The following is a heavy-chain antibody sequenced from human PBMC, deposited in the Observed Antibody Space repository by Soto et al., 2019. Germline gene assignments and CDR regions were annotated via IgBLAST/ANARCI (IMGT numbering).Heavy chain of an antibody. CDR3: ARGRSVWVTIFGDEMEGYGAYFDY. J-gene: IGHJ4*02. D-gene: IGHD3-3*01. Sequence: GGSLRLSCAASGFTFSSYSMNWVRQAPGKGLEWVSYISSSSSTIYYADSVKGRFTISRDNAKNSLYLQMNSLRAEDTAVYYCARGRSVWVTIFGDEMEGYGAYFDYWGQGTLVTVSS. CDR1: GFTFSSYS. CDR2: ISSSSSTI. V-gene: IGHV3-48*01.